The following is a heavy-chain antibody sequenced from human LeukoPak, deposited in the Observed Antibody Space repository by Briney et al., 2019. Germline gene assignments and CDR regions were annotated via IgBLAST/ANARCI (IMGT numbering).Heavy chain of an antibody. Sequence: SETLSLTCTVSGGSISSSSYYWGWIRQPPGKGLGWIGSIYYSGSTYYNPSLKSRVTISVDTSKNQFSLKLSSVTAADTAVYYCARLSQSRPHDYWGQGTLVTVSS. CDR2: IYYSGST. CDR3: ARLSQSRPHDY. V-gene: IGHV4-39*01. D-gene: IGHD6-6*01. CDR1: GGSISSSSYY. J-gene: IGHJ4*02.